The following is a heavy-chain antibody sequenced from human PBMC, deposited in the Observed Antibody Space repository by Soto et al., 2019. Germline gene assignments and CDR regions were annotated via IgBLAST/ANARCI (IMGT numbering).Heavy chain of an antibody. J-gene: IGHJ6*02. Sequence: ASETLSLPCTVSGGSISSGAYYWSWVRQPPGKGLEWIGYIYYSGSTYYNPSLKSRVTISVDTSKNQFSLKLSSVTAADTAVYYCASHDYAHYGIDVWGQGTTVTVSS. CDR3: ASHDYAHYGIDV. CDR2: IYYSGST. V-gene: IGHV4-30-4*01. D-gene: IGHD4-17*01. CDR1: GGSISSGAYY.